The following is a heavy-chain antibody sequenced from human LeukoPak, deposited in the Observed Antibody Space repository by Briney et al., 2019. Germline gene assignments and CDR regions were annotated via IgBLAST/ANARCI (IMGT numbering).Heavy chain of an antibody. CDR1: GFTFSSYW. Sequence: GGSLRLSCAASGFTFSSYWMHWVRQAPGKGLVWVSRINSDGSSTTYADSVKGRFTISRDNTKSTLYLQMNSLRADDTAVYYCARGPTVVVPAAEWNSRFDPWGRGTLVTVSS. CDR3: ARGPTVVVPAAEWNSRFDP. CDR2: INSDGSST. V-gene: IGHV3-74*01. D-gene: IGHD2-2*01. J-gene: IGHJ5*02.